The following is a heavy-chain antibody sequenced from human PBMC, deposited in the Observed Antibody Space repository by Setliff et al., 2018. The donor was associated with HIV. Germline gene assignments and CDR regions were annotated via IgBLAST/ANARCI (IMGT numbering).Heavy chain of an antibody. J-gene: IGHJ4*02. CDR2: IYYDGRT. CDR3: ARGGAVSADFDS. CDR1: GGSIRTGTYY. Sequence: SETLSLTCTVSGGSIRTGTYYWGWIRQPPGKGLEWIGSIYYDGRTFYKPSLESRLTISVDTSKDQFSLRLNSVTAADTAVYFCARGGAVSADFDSWGQGTLVTVSS. V-gene: IGHV4-39*07. D-gene: IGHD3-16*01.